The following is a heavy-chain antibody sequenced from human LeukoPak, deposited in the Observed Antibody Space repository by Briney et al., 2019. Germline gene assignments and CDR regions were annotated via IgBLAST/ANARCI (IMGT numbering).Heavy chain of an antibody. CDR3: ARSDVDTVIWYYFDY. D-gene: IGHD5-18*01. V-gene: IGHV3-30-3*01. Sequence: PGGSLRLSCAASGFTFSSYAMHWVRQAPGKGLEWVAVISYDGSNKYYADSVKGRFTISRDNSKNTLYLQMNSLRAEDTAVYYCARSDVDTVIWYYFDYWGQGTLVTVSS. J-gene: IGHJ4*02. CDR1: GFTFSSYA. CDR2: ISYDGSNK.